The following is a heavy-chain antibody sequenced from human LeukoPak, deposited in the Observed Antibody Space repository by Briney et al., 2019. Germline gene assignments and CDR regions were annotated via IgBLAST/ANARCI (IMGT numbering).Heavy chain of an antibody. Sequence: GGSLRLSCAASGFTFISYTMGWVRQAPGKGLEWVSTMSGDATSTYYADSVKGRFTISRDNSKTTLFLQMNSLRAEDTAVYYCAKRTSGSSWYSSDSWGQGTLVTVSS. CDR1: GFTFISYT. CDR3: AKRTSGSSWYSSDS. CDR2: MSGDATST. V-gene: IGHV3-23*01. J-gene: IGHJ4*02. D-gene: IGHD6-13*01.